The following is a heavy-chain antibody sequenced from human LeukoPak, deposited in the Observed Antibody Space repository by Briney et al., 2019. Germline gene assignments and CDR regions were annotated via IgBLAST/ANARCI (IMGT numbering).Heavy chain of an antibody. Sequence: PGGSLRLSCAASGFTFSSYTMNWVRQAPGKGLEWVSSISSSSSYMYYADSVKGRFTISRDNAKNSLYLQMNSLRAEDTAVYYCARDRDVPAIGVDVWGQGTTVTVSS. J-gene: IGHJ6*02. CDR1: GFTFSSYT. V-gene: IGHV3-21*06. CDR3: ARDRDVPAIGVDV. CDR2: ISSSSSYM.